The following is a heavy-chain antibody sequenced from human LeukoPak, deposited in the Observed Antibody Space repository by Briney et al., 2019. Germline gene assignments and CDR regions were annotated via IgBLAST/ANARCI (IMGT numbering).Heavy chain of an antibody. J-gene: IGHJ4*02. CDR3: TRDGGYSSVF. V-gene: IGHV3-49*04. CDR1: GFTFSNYV. D-gene: IGHD5-18*01. CDR2: IRNKAYGATT. Sequence: SGGSLRLSCTASGFTFSNYVLNWVRQAPGKGLEWVGFIRNKAYGATTEYAASVKGRFTISRDDSQSIAYLQMNSLKTEDTAVYYCTRDGGYSSVFWGQGTLVTVSS.